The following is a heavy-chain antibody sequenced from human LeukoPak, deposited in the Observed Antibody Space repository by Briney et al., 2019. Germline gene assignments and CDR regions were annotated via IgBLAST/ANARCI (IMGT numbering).Heavy chain of an antibody. V-gene: IGHV4-39*01. D-gene: IGHD6-19*01. J-gene: IGHJ4*02. Sequence: SETLSLTCTVSGGSINSDTSYWGWIRQPPGKGLEWIASIYYSGSTYYNPSLKSRVTISIDTSKNQFSLKLSSVTAVDTAVYYCARRSAVAGFDCWGQGTLVTVSS. CDR3: ARRSAVAGFDC. CDR2: IYYSGST. CDR1: GGSINSDTSY.